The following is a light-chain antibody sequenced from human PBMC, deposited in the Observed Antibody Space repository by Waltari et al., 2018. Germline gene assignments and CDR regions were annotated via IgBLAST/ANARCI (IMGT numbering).Light chain of an antibody. Sequence: EIVLTQSPATLSLSPGERATLPCRASQSVSSSLAWYQQKPGQAPRLLIYDASKRATGIPARFSGSGSGTDFTLTIGGLAPEDFAVYYCQQRSDWPFTFGQGTKLEI. CDR1: QSVSSS. CDR2: DAS. CDR3: QQRSDWPFT. V-gene: IGKV3-11*01. J-gene: IGKJ2*01.